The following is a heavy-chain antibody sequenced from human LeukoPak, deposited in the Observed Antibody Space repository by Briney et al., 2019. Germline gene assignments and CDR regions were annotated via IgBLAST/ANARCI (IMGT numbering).Heavy chain of an antibody. CDR1: GFTFTSSA. Sequence: SVKVSCKASGFTFTSSAMQWVRQARGQRLEWIGWIVVGSGNTNYAQEFQERVTITRDMSTSTAYMELSSLRSEDTAVYYCAAEPGPYYYDILTGDAFDIWGQGTMVTVSS. CDR2: IVVGSGNT. CDR3: AAEPGPYYYDILTGDAFDI. V-gene: IGHV1-58*02. J-gene: IGHJ3*02. D-gene: IGHD3-9*01.